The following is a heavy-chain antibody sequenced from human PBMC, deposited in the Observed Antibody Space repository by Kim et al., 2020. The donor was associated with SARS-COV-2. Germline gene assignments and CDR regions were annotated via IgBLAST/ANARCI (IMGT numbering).Heavy chain of an antibody. Sequence: DGSITGYADSVRGRFTISRDDAKNTVYLQMDRLRVEDTAVYYCAKSDWFEPWGQGTLVTVSS. J-gene: IGHJ5*02. V-gene: IGHV3-74*01. CDR2: DGSIT. CDR3: AKSDWFEP.